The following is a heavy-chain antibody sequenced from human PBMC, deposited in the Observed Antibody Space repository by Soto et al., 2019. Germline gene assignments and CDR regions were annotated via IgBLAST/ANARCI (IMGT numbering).Heavy chain of an antibody. Sequence: SETLSLTCTVSGGSISSSSYYWGWIRQSPGKGLEWIGTIFYTGRTYYNPSLESRVTLSVDTSKNQFSLHLTSVTAADTAVYYCTRHHPHHYDSSGYFDYWGQGTLVTVSS. J-gene: IGHJ4*02. CDR3: TRHHPHHYDSSGYFDY. CDR2: IFYTGRT. D-gene: IGHD3-22*01. V-gene: IGHV4-39*01. CDR1: GGSISSSSYY.